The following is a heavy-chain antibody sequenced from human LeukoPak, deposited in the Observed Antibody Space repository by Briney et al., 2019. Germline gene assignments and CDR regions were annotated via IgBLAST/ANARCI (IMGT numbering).Heavy chain of an antibody. V-gene: IGHV4-34*01. CDR1: GGSFSGYY. D-gene: IGHD2-2*01. J-gene: IGHJ5*02. Sequence: SETLSLTCAVYGGSFSGYYWSWIRQPPGKGLEGIGEINHSGSTNYNPSLKSRVTISVDTSKNQFSLKLSSVAAADTAVYYCARTLSRYCSSNSCSMGWFDPWGQGTLVTVSS. CDR3: ARTLSRYCSSNSCSMGWFDP. CDR2: INHSGST.